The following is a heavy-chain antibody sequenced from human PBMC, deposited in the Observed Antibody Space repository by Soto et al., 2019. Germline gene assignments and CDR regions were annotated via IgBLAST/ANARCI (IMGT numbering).Heavy chain of an antibody. CDR1: VESFSSRGAA. D-gene: IGHD3-10*01. V-gene: IGHV6-1*01. J-gene: IGHJ4*02. CDR3: ARTRDYLADY. Sequence: SQTLSLTCAIAVESFSSRGAALHWVRRSPSRCLDLLGRTYYRSKWSSNYAVSVKSRITINPDTSKNQFSLQLRSVTPDATAMYYCARTRDYLADYSGQRTFVIVSS. CDR2: TYYRSKWSS.